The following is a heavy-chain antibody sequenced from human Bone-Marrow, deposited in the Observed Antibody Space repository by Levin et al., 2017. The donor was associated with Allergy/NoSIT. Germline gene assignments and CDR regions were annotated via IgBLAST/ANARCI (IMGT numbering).Heavy chain of an antibody. CDR2: IVPIFGTT. J-gene: IGHJ4*02. CDR1: GGIFSTYV. CDR3: AGSSSGTGHFDS. Sequence: RAGGSLRLSCKASGGIFSTYVISWVRQAPGQGLEWVGGIVPIFGTTHNAQKLQGRITITADKSTSTAYMELRGLGSEDTAVYYCAGSSSGTGHFDSWGQGTLVTVSS. V-gene: IGHV1-69*06. D-gene: IGHD3/OR15-3a*01.